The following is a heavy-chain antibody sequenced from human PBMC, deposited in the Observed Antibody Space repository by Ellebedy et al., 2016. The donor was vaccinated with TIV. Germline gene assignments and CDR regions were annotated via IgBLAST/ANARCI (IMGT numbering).Heavy chain of an antibody. J-gene: IGHJ4*02. V-gene: IGHV3-21*01. Sequence: PGGSLRLSCAASGFTFSSYSMNWVRQAPGKGLGWVSSISSNSNYIYYADSVRGRFTISRDNAKKSLYLQMNSLRAEDTAVYYCARDAMAAAGDDYWGQGTLVTVSS. CDR3: ARDAMAAAGDDY. D-gene: IGHD6-13*01. CDR1: GFTFSSYS. CDR2: ISSNSNYI.